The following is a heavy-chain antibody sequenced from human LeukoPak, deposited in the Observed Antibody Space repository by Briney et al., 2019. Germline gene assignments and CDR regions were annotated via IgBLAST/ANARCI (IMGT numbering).Heavy chain of an antibody. CDR3: ARDETHFYGSGSSNWFDP. CDR1: GASIRSYS. D-gene: IGHD3-10*01. J-gene: IGHJ5*02. Sequence: PSETLSLTCIASGASIRSYSWNWIRQSPGKGLEWVGYISRSGTTSYTSYLKSRLTISLDTSKNQFSLNLSSVTAADTAVYYCARDETHFYGSGSSNWFDPWGQGLLVTVSS. CDR2: ISRSGTT. V-gene: IGHV4-4*08.